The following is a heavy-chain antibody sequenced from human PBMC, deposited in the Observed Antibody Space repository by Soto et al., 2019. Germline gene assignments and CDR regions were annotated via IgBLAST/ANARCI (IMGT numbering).Heavy chain of an antibody. V-gene: IGHV3-21*01. Sequence: EVQLVESGGGLVKPGGSPRLSCAASGFTFSSYSMNWVRQAPGKGLEWVSSISSSSSYIYYADSVKGRFTISRDNAKNSLYLQMNSLRAEDTAVYYCARDGGIMITFGGVIVIPSGDYYYGMDVWGQGTTVTVSS. D-gene: IGHD3-16*02. J-gene: IGHJ6*02. CDR1: GFTFSSYS. CDR3: ARDGGIMITFGGVIVIPSGDYYYGMDV. CDR2: ISSSSSYI.